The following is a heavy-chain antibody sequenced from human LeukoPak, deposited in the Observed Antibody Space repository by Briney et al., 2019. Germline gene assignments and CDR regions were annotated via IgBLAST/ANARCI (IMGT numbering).Heavy chain of an antibody. V-gene: IGHV3-69-1*01. CDR3: ANGVGRVGATFHS. Sequence: PGGSLRLSCVDSGFTLSDFAMNWVRQAPGKGLEWVSYISSSSAIYYADSVKGRFTISRDNAENSLYLQMSSLRVEDTGVYYCANGVGRVGATFHSWGQGTLVTVSS. D-gene: IGHD1-26*01. CDR2: ISSSSAI. CDR1: GFTLSDFA. J-gene: IGHJ4*02.